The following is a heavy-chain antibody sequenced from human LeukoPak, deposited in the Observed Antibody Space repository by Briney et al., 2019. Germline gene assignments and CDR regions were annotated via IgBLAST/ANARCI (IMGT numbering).Heavy chain of an antibody. CDR3: ARAHVVVVPAAMRDLDTAMGKGPYYYYGMDV. J-gene: IGHJ6*02. D-gene: IGHD2-2*01. Sequence: SETLSLTCTVSGGSISSYYWSWIRQPPGKGLEWIGYIYYSGSTSYNPSLKSRVTISVDTSKNQFSLKLSSVTAADTAVYYCARAHVVVVPAAMRDLDTAMGKGPYYYYGMDVWGQGTTVTVSS. CDR1: GGSISSYY. V-gene: IGHV4-59*12. CDR2: IYYSGST.